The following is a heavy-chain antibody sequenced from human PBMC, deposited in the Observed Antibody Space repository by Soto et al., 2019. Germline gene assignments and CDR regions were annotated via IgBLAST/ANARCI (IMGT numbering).Heavy chain of an antibody. J-gene: IGHJ4*02. Sequence: EVQLVESGGGLVKPGGSRRLSCAASGFTFSSYLMNWVRQAPGKGLEWVSAISGSSSYIYYTDSVRGRFTISRDNAKNSVYLQMNSLRVEDTAVYYCARDPSGALPGFDYWGQGILVTVSS. D-gene: IGHD3-3*01. CDR3: ARDPSGALPGFDY. V-gene: IGHV3-21*02. CDR2: ISGSSSYI. CDR1: GFTFSSYL.